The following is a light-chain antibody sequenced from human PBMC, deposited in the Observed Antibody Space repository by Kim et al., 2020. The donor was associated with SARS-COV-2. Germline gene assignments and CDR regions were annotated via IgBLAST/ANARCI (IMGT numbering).Light chain of an antibody. CDR3: QQYGSSPPIT. CDR2: DTS. CDR1: QSVSKIF. V-gene: IGKV3D-20*01. J-gene: IGKJ5*01. Sequence: EIVLTQSPATLSLSPGDTATLSCGASQSVSKIFLAWYQKKPGLAPRLLMYDTSSVAIVIPDRFSGGRSGTDFTLTISRLEPEDSAVYYCQQYGSSPPITFGQGTRLEIK.